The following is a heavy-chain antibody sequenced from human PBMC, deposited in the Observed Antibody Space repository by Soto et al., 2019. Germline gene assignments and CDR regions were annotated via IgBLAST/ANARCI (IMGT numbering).Heavy chain of an antibody. CDR1: SGSISSSNW. J-gene: IGHJ3*02. D-gene: IGHD3-3*01. V-gene: IGHV4-4*02. CDR2: IYHSGST. CDR3: ARGEDFGVVTDAFDI. Sequence: PSETLSLTCAVSSGSISSSNWWSWVRQPPGKGLEWIGEIYHSGSTNYNPSLKSRVTISVDKSKNQFSLKLSSVTAADTAVYYCARGEDFGVVTDAFDIWGQGTMVTVS.